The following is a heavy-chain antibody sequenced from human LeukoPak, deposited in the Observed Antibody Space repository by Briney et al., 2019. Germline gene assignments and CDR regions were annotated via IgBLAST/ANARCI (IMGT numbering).Heavy chain of an antibody. CDR2: ISGSGGST. CDR3: AKAHYGSGSYSWYYFDY. J-gene: IGHJ4*02. D-gene: IGHD3-10*01. V-gene: IGHV3-23*01. Sequence: AGSLSLSCAASGFTFSSDGMSWVRQPAGKGLEWVSPISGSGGSTYYADSVKGRFTISRDNSKNTLYMQMTSLRAEDTAVYYCAKAHYGSGSYSWYYFDYWGQGTLVTVSS. CDR1: GFTFSSDG.